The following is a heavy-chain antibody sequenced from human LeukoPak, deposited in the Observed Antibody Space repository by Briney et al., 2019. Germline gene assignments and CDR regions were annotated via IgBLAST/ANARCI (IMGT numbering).Heavy chain of an antibody. Sequence: SETLSLTCTVSGGSISSYYWSWIRQPPGKGLEWIGYIYYSGSTNYNPSLKSRVTISVDTSKNQFSLKLSSVTAADTAVYYCARERASGYCNWFDPWGQGTLVTVSS. CDR1: GGSISSYY. CDR3: ARERASGYCNWFDP. D-gene: IGHD3-3*01. J-gene: IGHJ5*02. V-gene: IGHV4-59*01. CDR2: IYYSGST.